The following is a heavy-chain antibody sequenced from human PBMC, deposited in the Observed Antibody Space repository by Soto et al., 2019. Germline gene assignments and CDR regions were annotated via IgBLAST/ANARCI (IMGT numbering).Heavy chain of an antibody. CDR2: TNPNSGGT. Sequence: ASVKVSCKASGYTFTGYYMHWVRQAPGQGLEWMGWTNPNSGGTNYAQKFQGWVTMTRDTSISTAYMELSRLRSDDTAVYYCVRMAAAGIYYYYYGMDVWGQGTTVTVSS. CDR1: GYTFTGYY. CDR3: VRMAAAGIYYYYYGMDV. J-gene: IGHJ6*02. D-gene: IGHD6-13*01. V-gene: IGHV1-2*04.